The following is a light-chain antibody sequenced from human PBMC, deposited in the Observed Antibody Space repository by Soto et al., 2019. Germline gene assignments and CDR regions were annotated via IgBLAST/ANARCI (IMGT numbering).Light chain of an antibody. CDR1: QSVSSSY. V-gene: IGKV3-15*01. CDR3: QQYNNWPPIT. Sequence: EIVLTQSPGTLSLSPGERATLXWRASQSVSSSYLAWYQQKPGQAPRLLIYGASTRATGIPARFSGSGSGTEFTLTISSLQSEDFAVYYCQQYNNWPPITFGQGTRLEIK. J-gene: IGKJ5*01. CDR2: GAS.